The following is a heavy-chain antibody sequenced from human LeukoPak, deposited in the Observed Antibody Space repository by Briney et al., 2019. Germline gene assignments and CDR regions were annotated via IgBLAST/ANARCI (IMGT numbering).Heavy chain of an antibody. CDR3: ARRTTSYSSGWYPEDLWYFDL. Sequence: GGSLRLSCAASGFTFSSYSMNWVRQAPGKGLEWVSSISSSSSYIYYADSVKGRFTISRDNAKNSLYLQMNSLRAEDTAVYYCARRTTSYSSGWYPEDLWYFDLWGRGTLVTVSS. D-gene: IGHD6-19*01. CDR1: GFTFSSYS. J-gene: IGHJ2*01. CDR2: ISSSSSYI. V-gene: IGHV3-21*04.